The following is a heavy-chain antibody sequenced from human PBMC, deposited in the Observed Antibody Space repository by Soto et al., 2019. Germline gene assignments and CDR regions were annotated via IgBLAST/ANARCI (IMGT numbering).Heavy chain of an antibody. J-gene: IGHJ5*02. CDR1: GFTFSSYA. D-gene: IGHD6-19*01. V-gene: IGHV3-23*01. CDR3: AKGLSPQWLAPGWFDP. CDR2: ISGSGGST. Sequence: EVQLLESGGGLVQPGGSLRLSCAASGFTFSSYAMSWVRQAPGKGLEWVSAISGSGGSTYYADSVKGRFTISRDNSKNTRFLQMNSLVDEDTAVYYWAKGLSPQWLAPGWFDPWGQGTLVTVSS.